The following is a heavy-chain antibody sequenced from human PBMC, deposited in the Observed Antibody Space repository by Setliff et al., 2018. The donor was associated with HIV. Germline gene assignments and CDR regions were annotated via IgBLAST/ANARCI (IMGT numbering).Heavy chain of an antibody. V-gene: IGHV3-20*04. CDR2: INWNGSIT. CDR1: GFTFDDYD. Sequence: GGSLRLSCAASGFTFDDYDMSWVRQAPGKGLEWVSGINWNGSITDYADSVKGRFTISRDNARNSLYVQMNSLRAEDTAFYYCARGKYYDSSGDAFDIWGQGTMVTVSS. CDR3: ARGKYYDSSGDAFDI. D-gene: IGHD3-22*01. J-gene: IGHJ3*02.